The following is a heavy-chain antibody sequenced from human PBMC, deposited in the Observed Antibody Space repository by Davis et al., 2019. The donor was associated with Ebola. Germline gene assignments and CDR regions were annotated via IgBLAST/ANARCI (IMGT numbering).Heavy chain of an antibody. D-gene: IGHD2-2*01. CDR2: IYYSGST. J-gene: IGHJ4*02. CDR1: GGSVSSGSYY. V-gene: IGHV4-61*01. CDR3: ARKGVPAARGWDY. Sequence: PSETLSLTCTVSGGSVSSGSYYWSWIRQPPGKGLEWIGYIYYSGSTNYNPSLKSRVTISVDTSKNQFSLKLSSVTAADTAVYYCARKGVPAARGWDYWGQGTLVTVSS.